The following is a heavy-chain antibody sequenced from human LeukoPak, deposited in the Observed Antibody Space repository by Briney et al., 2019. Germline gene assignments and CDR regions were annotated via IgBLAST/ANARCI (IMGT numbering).Heavy chain of an antibody. CDR3: AKASSIIAVAKLDY. J-gene: IGHJ4*02. Sequence: GGSLRLSCAASGFTFSSYAMSWVRQAPGKGLEWVSAISGSGGSTYYADSVKGRSTISRDNSKNTLYLQMNSLRAEDTAVYYCAKASSIIAVAKLDYWGQGTLVTVSS. D-gene: IGHD6-19*01. V-gene: IGHV3-23*01. CDR2: ISGSGGST. CDR1: GFTFSSYA.